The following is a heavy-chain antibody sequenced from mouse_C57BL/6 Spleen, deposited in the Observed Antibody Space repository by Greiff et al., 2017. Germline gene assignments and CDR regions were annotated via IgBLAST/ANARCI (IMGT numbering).Heavy chain of an antibody. Sequence: DVQLQESGTVLARPGASVKMSCKTSGYTFTSYWMHWVKQRPGQGLEWIGAIYPGNSDTSYNQKFKGKAKLTAVTSASTAYMELSSLTNEDSAVYYCTRWYDLYAMDYWGQGTSVTVSS. CDR2: IYPGNSDT. J-gene: IGHJ4*01. V-gene: IGHV1-5*01. D-gene: IGHD2-3*01. CDR1: GYTFTSYW. CDR3: TRWYDLYAMDY.